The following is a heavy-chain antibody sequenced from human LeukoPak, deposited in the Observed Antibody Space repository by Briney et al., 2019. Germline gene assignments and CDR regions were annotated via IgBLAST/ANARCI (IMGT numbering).Heavy chain of an antibody. CDR3: AKDLHAWIQLWSGLDAFDI. D-gene: IGHD5-18*01. CDR1: GFTFSSYG. CDR2: MRYDGSNK. V-gene: IGHV3-30*02. J-gene: IGHJ3*02. Sequence: QPGGSLRLSCAASGFTFSSYGMHWVRQAPGKGLEWVAFMRYDGSNKYYADSVKGRFTISRDNSKNTLYLQMNSLRAEDTAVYYCAKDLHAWIQLWSGLDAFDIWGQGTMVTVSS.